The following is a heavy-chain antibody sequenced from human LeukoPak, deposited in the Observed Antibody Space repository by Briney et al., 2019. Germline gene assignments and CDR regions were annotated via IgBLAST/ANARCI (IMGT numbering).Heavy chain of an antibody. CDR3: ARDGDGDYDFDY. V-gene: IGHV4-39*07. CDR1: GGSISSSSYY. CDR2: IYYSGST. J-gene: IGHJ4*02. Sequence: SETLSLTCTVSGGSISSSSYYWGWIRQPPGKGLEWIGSIYYSGSTYYNPSLKSRVTISVDTSKNQFSLKLSSVTAADTAVYYCARDGDGDYDFDYWGQGTLVTVSS. D-gene: IGHD4-17*01.